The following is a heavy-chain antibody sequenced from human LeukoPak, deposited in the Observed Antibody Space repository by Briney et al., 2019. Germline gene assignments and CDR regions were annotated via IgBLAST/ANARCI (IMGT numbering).Heavy chain of an antibody. CDR1: GYAFTSYY. J-gene: IGHJ4*02. V-gene: IGHV1-46*01. CDR2: INPGGGST. CDR3: AREGYCSSTSCFYFDY. Sequence: ASVKVSCKASGYAFTSYYMHWVRQAPGQGLEWMGIINPGGGSTSYAQKFQGRVTMTTDTSTSTAYMELRSLRSDDTAVYYCAREGYCSSTSCFYFDYWGQETLVTVSS. D-gene: IGHD2-2*01.